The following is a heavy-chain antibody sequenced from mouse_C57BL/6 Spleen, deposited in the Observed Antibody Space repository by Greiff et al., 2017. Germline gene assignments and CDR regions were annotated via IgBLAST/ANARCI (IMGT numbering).Heavy chain of an antibody. Sequence: QVQLQQPGAELVMPGASVKLSCKASGYTFTSYWMHWVKQRPGQGLVWIGEIDPSDSYTNYNQKFKGKSTLTVDKSSSTAYMQLSSLTSEDSAVYYCARRNSNFFDYWGQGTTLTVSS. CDR3: ARRNSNFFDY. J-gene: IGHJ2*01. CDR2: IDPSDSYT. V-gene: IGHV1-69*01. D-gene: IGHD2-5*01. CDR1: GYTFTSYW.